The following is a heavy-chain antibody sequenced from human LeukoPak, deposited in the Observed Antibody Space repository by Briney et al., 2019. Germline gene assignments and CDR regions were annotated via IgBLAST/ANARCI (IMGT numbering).Heavy chain of an antibody. CDR1: GGTFSSSA. CDR2: FIPLLRAA. V-gene: IGHV1-69*13. D-gene: IGHD3-10*01. J-gene: IGHJ6*03. CDR3: ARVITIGQPPYYYMDV. Sequence: GASVKLSCKASGGTFSSSAFSWVRQAPGQGLEWMGGFIPLLRAANYAQDFQGRVKITADESTTTAYMQLTSLRSEDTAVYFCARVITIGQPPYYYMDVWGKGTAVTVSS.